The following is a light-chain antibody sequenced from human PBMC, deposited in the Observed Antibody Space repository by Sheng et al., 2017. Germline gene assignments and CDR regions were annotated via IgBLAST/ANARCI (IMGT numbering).Light chain of an antibody. CDR3: QQYNNWPPYT. V-gene: IGKV3-15*01. J-gene: IGKJ2*01. CDR1: QNVKNN. Sequence: ETVMTQSPATLSVSPGERATLSCRASQNVKNNLAWYQQKPGQAPRLLIYGAFTRATGIPARFSGSASGTEFTLTISGLQSEDSAVYYCQQYNNWPPYTFGQGTKLEIK. CDR2: GAF.